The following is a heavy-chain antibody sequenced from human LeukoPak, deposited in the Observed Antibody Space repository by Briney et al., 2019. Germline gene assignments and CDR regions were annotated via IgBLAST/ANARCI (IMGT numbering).Heavy chain of an antibody. CDR2: IYSGGST. CDR1: GFTVSSNY. CDR3: ARDRRSVRFPHPYYYMDV. V-gene: IGHV3-66*02. Sequence: GRSLRLSCAASGFTVSSNYMSWVRQAPGKGLEWVSVIYSGGSTYYADSVKGRFIISRDNSKNTLYLQMNSLRAEDTAVYYCARDRRSVRFPHPYYYMDVWGKGTTVTVSS. J-gene: IGHJ6*03. D-gene: IGHD3-10*01.